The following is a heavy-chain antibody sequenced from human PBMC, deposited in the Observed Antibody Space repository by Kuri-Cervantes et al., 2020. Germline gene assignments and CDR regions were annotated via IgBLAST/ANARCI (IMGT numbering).Heavy chain of an antibody. CDR1: GGSISSSNW. CDR3: ARDGDLDAFDI. V-gene: IGHV4-4*02. D-gene: IGHD3-10*01. Sequence: GSLRVCCAVSGGSISSSNWWSWVRQPPGKGLEWIGEINHSGSTNYNPSLKSRVTISVDTSKNQFSLKLSSVTAADTAVYYCARDGDLDAFDIWGQGTMITVSS. J-gene: IGHJ3*02. CDR2: INHSGST.